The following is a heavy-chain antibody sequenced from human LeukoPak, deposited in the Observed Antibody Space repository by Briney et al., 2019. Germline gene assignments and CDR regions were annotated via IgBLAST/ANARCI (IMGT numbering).Heavy chain of an antibody. V-gene: IGHV3-48*03. D-gene: IGHD6-19*01. Sequence: GGSLRLSCAASGFTFSSYEMNWVRRAPGKGLEWVSYISSSGSTIYYADSVKGRFTISRDNAKNSLYLQMNSLRAEDTAVYYCARSIAVAGSPSDYWGQGTLVTVSS. CDR2: ISSSGSTI. CDR1: GFTFSSYE. J-gene: IGHJ4*02. CDR3: ARSIAVAGSPSDY.